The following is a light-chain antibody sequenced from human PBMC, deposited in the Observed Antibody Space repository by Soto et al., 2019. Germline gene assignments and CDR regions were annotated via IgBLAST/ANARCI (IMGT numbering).Light chain of an antibody. CDR2: LAS. Sequence: IVLTQSPGTLSLSPWERATLSCRASQSVSSNLAWYQQKPGQAPRLLIYLASTRAPGIPARFSGSGSGTEFTLTISSLQSEDFAVYYCQQYNNWPPTTFGQGTRLEIK. J-gene: IGKJ5*01. CDR3: QQYNNWPPTT. CDR1: QSVSSN. V-gene: IGKV3D-15*01.